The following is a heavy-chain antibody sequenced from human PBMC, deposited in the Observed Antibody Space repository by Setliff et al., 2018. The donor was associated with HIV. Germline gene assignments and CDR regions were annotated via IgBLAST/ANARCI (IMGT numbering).Heavy chain of an antibody. CDR1: GYTFTTYS. J-gene: IGHJ4*02. V-gene: IGHV7-4-1*02. CDR3: ARDPSASGGWDWGQGTLVTVSSGKPHEDFDY. D-gene: IGHD6-19*01. CDR2: INTNTGSP. Sequence: ASVKVSCKASGYTFTTYSITWVRQAPGQGLEWMGGINTNTGSPTYAQGFTGRFVFSLDTSVSTAYLQISSLKAEDTAVYYCARDPSASGGWDWGQGTLVTVSSGKPHEDFDYWGQGTLVTVSS.